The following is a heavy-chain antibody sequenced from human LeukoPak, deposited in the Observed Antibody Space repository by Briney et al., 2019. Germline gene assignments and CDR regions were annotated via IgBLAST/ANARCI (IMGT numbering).Heavy chain of an antibody. CDR1: GVSISSSSYY. CDR3: ARSYYDSSVGEFDY. Sequence: PSETLSLTCTVSGVSISSSSYYWRWLRQPPGKGLEWIGEINHSGSTNYNPSLKSRVTISVDTSKNQFSLKLSSVTAADTAVYYCARSYYDSSVGEFDYWGQGTLVTVSS. CDR2: INHSGST. V-gene: IGHV4-39*07. J-gene: IGHJ4*02. D-gene: IGHD3-22*01.